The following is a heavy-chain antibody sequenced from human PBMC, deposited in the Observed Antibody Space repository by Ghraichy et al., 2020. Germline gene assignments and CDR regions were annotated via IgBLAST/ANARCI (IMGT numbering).Heavy chain of an antibody. Sequence: ESLNISCTVSGGSISSSSYYWGWIRQPPGKGLEWIGSIYYSGSTYYNPSLKSRVTISVDTSKNQFSLKLSSVTAADTAVYYCARVESSSWYYYYYYGMDVWGQGTTVTVSS. V-gene: IGHV4-39*07. CDR1: GGSISSSSYY. CDR2: IYYSGST. D-gene: IGHD6-13*01. J-gene: IGHJ6*02. CDR3: ARVESSSWYYYYYYGMDV.